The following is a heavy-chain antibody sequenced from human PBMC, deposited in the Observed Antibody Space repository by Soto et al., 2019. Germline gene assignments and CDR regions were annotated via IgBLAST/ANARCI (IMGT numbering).Heavy chain of an antibody. V-gene: IGHV5-10-1*01. Sequence: GESLKISCKGSGYSFTSYWISWVRQMPGKGLEWMGRIDPSDSYTNYSPSFQGHVTISADKSISTAYLQWSSLKASDTAMYYCARPDCSSTSCSTYYYYYGMDVWGQGTTVTVSS. CDR3: ARPDCSSTSCSTYYYYYGMDV. CDR2: IDPSDSYT. J-gene: IGHJ6*02. CDR1: GYSFTSYW. D-gene: IGHD2-2*02.